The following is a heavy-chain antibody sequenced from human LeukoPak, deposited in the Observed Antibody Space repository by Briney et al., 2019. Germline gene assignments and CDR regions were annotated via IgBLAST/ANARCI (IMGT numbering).Heavy chain of an antibody. CDR1: GFTFSSHA. Sequence: PGRSLRLSCAASGFTFSSHAMHWVRQAPGEGLKWVAVISHDGGYQDYADSVKGRFTISRDNPRNTLYLQMNSLRAEDTAVYYCASRTGVYWGQGTLVTVSS. J-gene: IGHJ4*02. V-gene: IGHV3-30-3*01. CDR3: ASRTGVY. D-gene: IGHD1-14*01. CDR2: ISHDGGYQ.